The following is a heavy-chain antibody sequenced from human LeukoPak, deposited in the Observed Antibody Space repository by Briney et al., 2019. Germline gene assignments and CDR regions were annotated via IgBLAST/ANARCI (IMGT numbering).Heavy chain of an antibody. CDR3: ARDYAMVYAQGNWFDP. CDR2: INPNSGGT. J-gene: IGHJ5*02. V-gene: IGHV1-2*02. Sequence: ASAKVSCKAFGYTFTGYYMHWVRQAPGQGLEWMGWINPNSGGTNYAQKFQGRVTMTRDTSISTAYMELSRLRSDDTAVYYCARDYAMVYAQGNWFDPWGQGTLVTVSS. D-gene: IGHD2-8*01. CDR1: GYTFTGYY.